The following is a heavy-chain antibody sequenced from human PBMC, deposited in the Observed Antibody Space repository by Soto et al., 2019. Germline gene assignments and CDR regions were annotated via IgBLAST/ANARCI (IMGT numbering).Heavy chain of an antibody. Sequence: QVQVVQSGAEVKRPGSSVNVSCKASGGYFNNRQTLNSYPISWVRQAPGQGLEWMGGIIPLFGTTNYAQRFQGRVTITADKSTSTTYLELTNLTSDDTAVYYCAKSWGREIYYYYYAMDVWGQGTTVTVSS. CDR2: IIPLFGTT. CDR3: AKSWGREIYYYYYAMDV. J-gene: IGHJ6*02. CDR1: GGYFNNRQTLNSYP. D-gene: IGHD3-16*01. V-gene: IGHV1-69*06.